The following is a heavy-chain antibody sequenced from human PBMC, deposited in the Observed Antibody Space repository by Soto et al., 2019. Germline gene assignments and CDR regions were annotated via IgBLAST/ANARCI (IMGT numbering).Heavy chain of an antibody. CDR1: GGSISSYY. V-gene: IGHV4-59*01. D-gene: IGHD4-17*01. J-gene: IGHJ4*02. CDR3: ARGYGDYVSDY. CDR2: IYYSGST. Sequence: QVQLQESGPGLVKPSETLSLTCTVSGGSISSYYWSWIRQPPGKGLEWIGYIYYSGSTNYNPSLKRRGTISVDTSKNQFSLKLSSVTAADTAVYYCARGYGDYVSDYWGQGTLVTVSS.